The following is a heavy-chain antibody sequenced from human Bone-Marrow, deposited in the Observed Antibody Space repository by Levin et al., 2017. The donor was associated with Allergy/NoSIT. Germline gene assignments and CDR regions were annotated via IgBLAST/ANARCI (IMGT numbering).Heavy chain of an antibody. CDR2: IYYSGST. CDR3: ARAGGYDSSGYPEDY. D-gene: IGHD3-22*01. V-gene: IGHV4-61*01. Sequence: SETLSLTCTVSGGSVSSGSYYWSWIRQPPGKGLEWIGYIYYSGSTNYNPSLKSRVTISVDTSKNQFSLKLSSVTAADTAVYYCARAGGYDSSGYPEDYWGQGTLVTVSS. CDR1: GGSVSSGSYY. J-gene: IGHJ4*02.